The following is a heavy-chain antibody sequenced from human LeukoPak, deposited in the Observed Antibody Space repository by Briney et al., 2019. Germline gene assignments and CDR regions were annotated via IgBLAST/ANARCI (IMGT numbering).Heavy chain of an antibody. Sequence: GGSLRLSCAASGFTFSSYGMHWVRQAPGKGLEWVAVIWYDGSNKYYADSVKGRFTISRDNSKNTLYLQMNSLRAEDTAVYYCARDFLVRATRTYYYYGMDVWGQGTTVTVSS. D-gene: IGHD1-26*01. CDR1: GFTFSSYG. J-gene: IGHJ6*02. CDR3: ARDFLVRATRTYYYYGMDV. CDR2: IWYDGSNK. V-gene: IGHV3-33*01.